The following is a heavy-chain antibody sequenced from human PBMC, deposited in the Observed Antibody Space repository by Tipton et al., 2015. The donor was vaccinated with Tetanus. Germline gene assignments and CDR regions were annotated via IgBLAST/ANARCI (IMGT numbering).Heavy chain of an antibody. CDR1: GFTFSNYA. Sequence: SLRLSCASSGFTFSNYAMAWVRQAPGKGLEWVSGISVRGSHTYYADPVKGRFSISRDNSKNTVNLQMNSLRDEDTAVYYCAKDPASRGWCDPWGQGTLVGVSS. V-gene: IGHV3-23*01. CDR3: AKDPASRGWCDP. CDR2: ISVRGSHT. J-gene: IGHJ5*02.